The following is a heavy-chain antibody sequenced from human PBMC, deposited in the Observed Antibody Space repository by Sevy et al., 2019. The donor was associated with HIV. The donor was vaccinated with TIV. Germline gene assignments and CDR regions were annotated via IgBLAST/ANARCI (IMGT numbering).Heavy chain of an antibody. CDR3: ARGGSSITGEDNWFDP. V-gene: IGHV3-13*01. CDR2: IGTAGDT. D-gene: IGHD2-2*01. J-gene: IGHJ5*02. CDR1: GFTFSSYD. Sequence: GGSLRLSCAAPGFTFSSYDMHWVRQATGKGLEWVSAIGTAGDTYYPGSVKGRFTISRENAKNSLYLQMNSLRAGDTAVYYCARGGSSITGEDNWFDPWGQGTLVTVSS.